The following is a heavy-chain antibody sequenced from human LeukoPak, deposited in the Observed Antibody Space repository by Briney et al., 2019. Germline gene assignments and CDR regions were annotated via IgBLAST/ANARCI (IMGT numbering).Heavy chain of an antibody. CDR2: TYYRSKWHN. V-gene: IGHV6-1*01. CDR3: AGTTDYSSFLAY. CDR1: GDSVSSNSAV. D-gene: IGHD4-11*01. Sequence: SQTLSLTCAISGDSVSSNSAVWNWIRQSPSRGLEWLGRTYYRSKWHNEYAESVKSRISINSDASKNQFSLQLNSVTPEDTAEYYCAGTTDYSSFLAYWGQGTLVTVSS. J-gene: IGHJ4*02.